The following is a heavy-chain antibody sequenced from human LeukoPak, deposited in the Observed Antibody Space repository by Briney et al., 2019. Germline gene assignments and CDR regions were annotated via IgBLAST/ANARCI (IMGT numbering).Heavy chain of an antibody. V-gene: IGHV4-39*07. J-gene: IGHJ3*02. CDR3: ARDLQRRDAFDI. CDR1: GGSISSSSHY. CDR2: MYYSGGA. Sequence: SETLSLTCTVSGGSISSSSHYWGWIRQPPGKGLEWIGSMYYSGGAYHNPSLKSRVTISVDTSKNQLSLRLSSVTAADTAVYYCARDLQRRDAFDIWGQGTMVTVSS.